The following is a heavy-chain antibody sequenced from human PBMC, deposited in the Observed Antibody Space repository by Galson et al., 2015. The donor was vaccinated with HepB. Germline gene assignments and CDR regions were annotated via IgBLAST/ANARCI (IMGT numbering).Heavy chain of an antibody. Sequence: SVKVSCKASGYTFTSYGISWVRQAPGQGLEWMGWISAYNGNTNYAQKLQGRVTMTTDTSTSTAYMELRSLRSDDTAVYYCARVAAARISPGISEYDPWGQGTLVTVSS. CDR3: ARVAAARISPGISEYDP. V-gene: IGHV1-18*01. CDR2: ISAYNGNT. J-gene: IGHJ5*02. CDR1: GYTFTSYG. D-gene: IGHD6-13*01.